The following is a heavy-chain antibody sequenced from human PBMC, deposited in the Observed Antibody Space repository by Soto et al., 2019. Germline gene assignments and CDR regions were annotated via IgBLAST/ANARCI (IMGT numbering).Heavy chain of an antibody. CDR1: GVSISSDEYY. J-gene: IGHJ6*02. CDR3: ARELSAYNYHHGANCDYRMDD. V-gene: IGHV4-30-4*01. CDR2: IYYSGST. D-gene: IGHD5-18*01. Sequence: SETLSLTCTVSGVSISSDEYYWSWIRQPPGKGLDWIGYIYYSGSTYYNPSLKSRFTLSVDPSENQFSLEVTSVTAADTAVYYRARELSAYNYHHGANCDYRMDDWGQGTTVTVSS.